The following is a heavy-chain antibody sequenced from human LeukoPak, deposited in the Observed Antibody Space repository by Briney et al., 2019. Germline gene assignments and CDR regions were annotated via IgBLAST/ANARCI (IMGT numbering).Heavy chain of an antibody. CDR1: GFTFSSNY. Sequence: GGSLRLSCAASGFTFSSNYMSWVRQAPGKGLEWVSVIYSGGSTYYADSVKGRFTISRDNSKNTLYLQMNSLRAEDTAVYYCARDQAVAGTGDYWGQGTLVTVSS. J-gene: IGHJ4*02. CDR2: IYSGGST. V-gene: IGHV3-66*01. CDR3: ARDQAVAGTGDY. D-gene: IGHD6-19*01.